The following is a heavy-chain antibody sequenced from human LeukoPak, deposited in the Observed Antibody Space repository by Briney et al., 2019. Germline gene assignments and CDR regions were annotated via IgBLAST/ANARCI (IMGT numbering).Heavy chain of an antibody. V-gene: IGHV1-18*01. CDR1: GYTFTSCG. D-gene: IGHD3-3*01. CDR2: ISAYNGNT. Sequence: ASVKVSCKASGYTFTSCGIRWVREASGKGLEWMGWISAYNGNTNYAQKLQGRVTMTTDTSTSTAYMELRSLRSDDAAVYYCARDGPGLRFLEWMEALATSTSYDCDYIDVGGKGTAVTVSS. CDR3: ARDGPGLRFLEWMEALATSTSYDCDYIDV. J-gene: IGHJ6*03.